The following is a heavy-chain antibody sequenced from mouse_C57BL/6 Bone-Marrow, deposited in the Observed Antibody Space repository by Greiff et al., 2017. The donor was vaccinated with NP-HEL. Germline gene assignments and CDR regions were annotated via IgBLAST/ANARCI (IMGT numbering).Heavy chain of an antibody. J-gene: IGHJ3*01. Sequence: EVKLEESGGGLVKPGGSLKLSCAASGFTFSSYAMSWVRQTPEKRLEWVATISDGGSYTYYPDNVKGRFTISRDNAKNNLYLQMSHLKSEDTAMYYCARGYYDYTWFAYWGQGTLVTVSA. CDR2: ISDGGSYT. CDR1: GFTFSSYA. V-gene: IGHV5-4*03. D-gene: IGHD2-4*01. CDR3: ARGYYDYTWFAY.